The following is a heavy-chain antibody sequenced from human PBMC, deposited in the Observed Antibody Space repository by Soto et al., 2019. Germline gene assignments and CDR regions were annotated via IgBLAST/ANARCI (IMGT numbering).Heavy chain of an antibody. CDR2: ISYDGSNE. D-gene: IGHD6-13*01. V-gene: IGHV3-30-3*01. CDR3: ATSPRYSSTWNMDF. Sequence: QVQLVESGGGVVQPGKSLRLSCAASGFVFINYAMHWVRQAPGKGLEWVALISYDGSNEDYADSVEGRFTISRDNSKNTLYLQMNSLRPEDTAVYYCATSPRYSSTWNMDFWGQGILVTVSS. J-gene: IGHJ4*02. CDR1: GFVFINYA.